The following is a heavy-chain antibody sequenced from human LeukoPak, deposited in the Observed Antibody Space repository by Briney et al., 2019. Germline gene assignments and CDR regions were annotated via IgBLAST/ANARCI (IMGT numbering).Heavy chain of an antibody. Sequence: SQTLSLTCAISGDSVSSNRAAWNWIRQSPSRGLEWLGRTFYRSDWYKDYAVSMKSRINISRDTSKNQFSLQLSSVTPDDTAVYYCARDDGGSSWSYFDYWGQGTLVTVSS. CDR3: ARDDGGSSWSYFDY. CDR1: GDSVSSNRAA. J-gene: IGHJ4*02. D-gene: IGHD6-13*01. CDR2: TFYRSDWYK. V-gene: IGHV6-1*01.